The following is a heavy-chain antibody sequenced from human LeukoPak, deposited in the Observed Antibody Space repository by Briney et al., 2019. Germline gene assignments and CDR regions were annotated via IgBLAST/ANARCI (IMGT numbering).Heavy chain of an antibody. CDR1: GGSVSSGSCY. V-gene: IGHV4-61*01. D-gene: IGHD5-12*01. CDR2: IYYSGST. J-gene: IGHJ4*02. Sequence: SETLSLTCTVSGGSVSSGSCYWSWIRQPPGKGLEWIGYIYYSGSTNYNPSLKSRVTISVDTSKNQFSLKLSSVTAADTAVYYRASCYDPRSPYYHYWGQGTLVTVSS. CDR3: ASCYDPRSPYYHY.